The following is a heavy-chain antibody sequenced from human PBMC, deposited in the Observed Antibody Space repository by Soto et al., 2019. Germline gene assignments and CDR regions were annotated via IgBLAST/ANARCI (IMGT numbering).Heavy chain of an antibody. CDR2: ISDDGSNK. D-gene: IGHD5-18*01. CDR1: GFTFSSYG. Sequence: GGSLRLSCAASGFTFSSYGMHWVRQAPGKGLEWVAVISDDGSNKYNIASVEGRFTISRDNSKNTLYLQMNSLRNEDTAVYYCARGGGYSYGTNDAFDIWGQGTMVTVSS. CDR3: ARGGGYSYGTNDAFDI. V-gene: IGHV3-30*03. J-gene: IGHJ3*02.